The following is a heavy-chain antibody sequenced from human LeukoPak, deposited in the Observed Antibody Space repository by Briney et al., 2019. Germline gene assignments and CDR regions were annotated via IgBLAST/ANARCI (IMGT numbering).Heavy chain of an antibody. D-gene: IGHD3-10*01. CDR3: TTGSRITMVRGVIITANGMDV. CDR2: IKSKTDGGTT. J-gene: IGHJ6*02. Sequence: GGSLRLSCAASGFTFSNAWMSWVRQAPGKGLEWVGRIKSKTDGGTTDYAAPVKGRFTISRDDSKNTLYLQMNSLKTEDTAVYYCTTGSRITMVRGVIITANGMDVWGQGTTVTVSS. CDR1: GFTFSNAW. V-gene: IGHV3-15*01.